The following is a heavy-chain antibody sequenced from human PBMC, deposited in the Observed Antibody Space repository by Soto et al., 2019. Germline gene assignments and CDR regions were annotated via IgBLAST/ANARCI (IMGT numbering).Heavy chain of an antibody. V-gene: IGHV4-34*01. CDR3: ARGQVVAAQH. CDR1: GGSFSGYY. CDR2: INHSGST. Sequence: SSETLSLTCAVYGGSFSGYYWSWIRQPPGKGLEWIGEINHSGSTNYNPSLKSRVTISVDRSKNQFSLKLSSVTAADTAVYYCARGQVVAAQHWGQGTLVTVSS. J-gene: IGHJ4*02. D-gene: IGHD2-15*01.